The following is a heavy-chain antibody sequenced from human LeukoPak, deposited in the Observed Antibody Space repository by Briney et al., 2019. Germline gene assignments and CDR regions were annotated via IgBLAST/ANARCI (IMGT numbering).Heavy chain of an antibody. CDR1: GSSMNLYS. V-gene: IGHV4-59*08. J-gene: IGHJ4*02. Sequence: SETLSLTCSVSGSSMNLYSWNWIRQSPGKGLEWIAYMYYSGTTNYNPSLESRVTISGDTSKNQFSLKLSSVTAADTAVYYCARHQNGGTYPLDHWGQGTLVTVSS. CDR2: MYYSGTT. D-gene: IGHD4-23*01. CDR3: ARHQNGGTYPLDH.